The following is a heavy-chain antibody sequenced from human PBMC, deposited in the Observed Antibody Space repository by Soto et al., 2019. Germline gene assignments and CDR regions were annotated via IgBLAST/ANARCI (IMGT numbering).Heavy chain of an antibody. CDR1: GFTFSSYG. J-gene: IGHJ3*02. Sequence: XGFLRLSFAASGFTFSSYGMHGVGQAPGKGLEWVAVISYDGSNKYYADSVKGRFTISRDNSKNTLYLQMNSLRAEDTAVYYCAKDEGVEIATLWRGLCAFDTWGQGTMVTV. CDR2: ISYDGSNK. CDR3: AKDEGVEIATLWRGLCAFDT. D-gene: IGHD3-3*01. V-gene: IGHV3-30*18.